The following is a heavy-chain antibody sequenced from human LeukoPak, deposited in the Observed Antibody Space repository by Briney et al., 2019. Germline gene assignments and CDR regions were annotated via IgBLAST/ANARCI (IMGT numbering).Heavy chain of an antibody. Sequence: PGGSLRLSCAASGFTFSSYEMNWVRQAPGKGLVWVSRINSDGSDTSYADSVKGRFTISRDNAKNTLYLQMNSLRAEDTAVYYCARGVSPLNYYFDYWGQGTLVTVSS. CDR1: GFTFSSYE. CDR3: ARGVSPLNYYFDY. J-gene: IGHJ4*02. CDR2: INSDGSDT. V-gene: IGHV3-74*01. D-gene: IGHD6-13*01.